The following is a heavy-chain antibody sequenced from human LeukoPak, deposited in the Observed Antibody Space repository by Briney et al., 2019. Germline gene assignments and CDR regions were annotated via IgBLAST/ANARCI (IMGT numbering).Heavy chain of an antibody. D-gene: IGHD1-1*01. J-gene: IGHJ4*02. CDR2: IYHSGST. CDR3: ARDLSHQLGYFDK. Sequence: PSETLSLTCTVSGVSISSGGYYWSWIRQPPGKGLEWIGYIYHSGSTYYNPSLKSRVTISVDRSKNLFSLKLSSVTAADTAVYYCARDLSHQLGYFDKWGQGILVTVSS. CDR1: GVSISSGGYY. V-gene: IGHV4-30-2*01.